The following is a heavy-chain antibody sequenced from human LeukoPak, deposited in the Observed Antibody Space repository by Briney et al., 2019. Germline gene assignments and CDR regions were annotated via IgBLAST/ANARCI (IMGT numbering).Heavy chain of an antibody. CDR2: IIPIFGTA. V-gene: IGHV1-46*01. D-gene: IGHD3-10*01. J-gene: IGHJ4*02. CDR3: ARDYRDVLLWFGELSK. Sequence: ASVKVSCKASGYTFTSYYMHWVRQAPGQGLEWMGGIIPIFGTANYAQKLQGRVTMTTDTSTSTADMELRSLRSDDTAVYYCARDYRDVLLWFGELSKWGQGTLVTVSS. CDR1: GYTFTSYY.